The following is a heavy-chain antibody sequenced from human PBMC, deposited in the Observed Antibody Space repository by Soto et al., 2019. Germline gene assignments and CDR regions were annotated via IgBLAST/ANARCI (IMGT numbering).Heavy chain of an antibody. Sequence: EVQLLESGGGLVQPGGSLRLSCAASGFTFSSYAMSWVRQAPGKGLGWVSAISGSGGSTYYADSVKGRFTMSRDNSKNTLYLQMNRLRAEDTAVYYCAKDSVATKVYWGQGTLVTVSS. CDR2: ISGSGGST. CDR1: GFTFSSYA. J-gene: IGHJ4*02. CDR3: AKDSVATKVY. D-gene: IGHD5-12*01. V-gene: IGHV3-23*01.